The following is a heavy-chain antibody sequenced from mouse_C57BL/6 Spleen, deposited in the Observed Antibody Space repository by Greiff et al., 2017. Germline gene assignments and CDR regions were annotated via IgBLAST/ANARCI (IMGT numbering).Heavy chain of an antibody. CDR3: ARQVTTVAHLDY. Sequence: VQLQQPGAELVRPGSSVKLSCKASGYTFTSYWMHWVKQRPIQGLEWIGNIDPSDSETHYNQKFKDKATLTVDKSSSTAYMQLSSLTSEDSAVYYCARQVTTVAHLDYWGQGTTLTVSS. J-gene: IGHJ2*01. V-gene: IGHV1-52*01. CDR1: GYTFTSYW. CDR2: IDPSDSET. D-gene: IGHD1-1*01.